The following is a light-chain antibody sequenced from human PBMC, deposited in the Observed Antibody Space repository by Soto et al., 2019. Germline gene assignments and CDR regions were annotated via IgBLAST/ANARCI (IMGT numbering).Light chain of an antibody. CDR3: QAWDTTSAI. V-gene: IGLV3-1*01. CDR2: QDT. CDR1: KLGEKY. J-gene: IGLJ2*01. Sequence: SYELTQPPSLYVSPGQTATITCSGDKLGEKYVYWYQQRPGQSPVLVIYQDTTRPSGITDRISGSTSGNTATLSISGTQTLDEADYYCQAWDTTSAIFGGGTKLTVL.